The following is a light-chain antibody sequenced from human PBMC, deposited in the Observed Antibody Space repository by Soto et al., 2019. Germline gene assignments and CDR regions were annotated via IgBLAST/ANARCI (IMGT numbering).Light chain of an antibody. CDR1: QSISNSY. Sequence: EVVLTQSPGTLSLSPGERATLSCRASQSISNSYLAWYQQKPGRAPRLVISDTSDRATGIPDRFSGSGSGTDFTLTISRLEPEDFAVYYCQQYDTPWTFGQGTKVDIK. V-gene: IGKV3-20*01. CDR2: DTS. J-gene: IGKJ1*01. CDR3: QQYDTPWT.